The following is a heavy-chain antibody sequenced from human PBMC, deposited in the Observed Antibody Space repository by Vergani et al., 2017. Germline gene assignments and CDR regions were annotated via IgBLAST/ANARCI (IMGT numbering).Heavy chain of an antibody. D-gene: IGHD2-8*02. CDR1: GYSFTSYW. V-gene: IGHV5-51*03. J-gene: IGHJ2*01. Sequence: EVQLVQSGAEVKTPGESLKLSCKGSGYSFTSYWIGWVRQMPGKGLEWMGIIYPGDSDTRYSPSFQGQVTITAYKSISTAYLQWSSLKASDTAMYYCAGGTGGKQPDCYCYFDLWGQGTLVTVSS. CDR3: AGGTGGKQPDCYCYFDL. CDR2: IYPGDSDT.